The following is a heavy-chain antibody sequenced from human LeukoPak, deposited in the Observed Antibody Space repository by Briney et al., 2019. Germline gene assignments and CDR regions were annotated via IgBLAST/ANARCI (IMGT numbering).Heavy chain of an antibody. D-gene: IGHD5-24*01. CDR2: IKEDGTET. V-gene: IGHV3-7*03. J-gene: IGHJ4*02. CDR1: GFIFSSNW. Sequence: PGGSLRLSCAASGFIFSSNWMSWVRLAPGKGLEWVANIKEDGTETYYVDSVKGRFTISRDNAKNSLYLQMNSLRVDDTAVYYCAKEGRSLQTYWGQGTLVTVSS. CDR3: AKEGRSLQTY.